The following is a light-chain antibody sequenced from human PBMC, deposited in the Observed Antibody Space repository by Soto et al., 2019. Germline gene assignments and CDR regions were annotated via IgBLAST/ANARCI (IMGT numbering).Light chain of an antibody. CDR2: AAS. J-gene: IGKJ4*01. CDR1: QDIAIY. Sequence: IQLTQSPSSLSASVGDRFTITWRASQDIAIYLAWYQQKPGEAPKLLIYAASTLYGGVPSRFSGSGSGTDFALTITSLQAEDFATYYCQQLRMYPSTFGGGTKVDIK. CDR3: QQLRMYPST. V-gene: IGKV1-9*01.